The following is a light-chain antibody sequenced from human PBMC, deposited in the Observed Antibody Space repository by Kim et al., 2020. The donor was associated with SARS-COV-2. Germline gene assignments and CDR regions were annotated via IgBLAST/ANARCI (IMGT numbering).Light chain of an antibody. Sequence: SYELTQSPSVSVSPGQTASITCSGDKLGDKYACWYQQKPGQFPVLVIYQDSNRPSGIPERFSGSNSGNTATLTISGTQAMDEADYYCQAWDSSTVVFGG. CDR2: QDS. CDR3: QAWDSSTVV. V-gene: IGLV3-1*01. CDR1: KLGDKY. J-gene: IGLJ2*01.